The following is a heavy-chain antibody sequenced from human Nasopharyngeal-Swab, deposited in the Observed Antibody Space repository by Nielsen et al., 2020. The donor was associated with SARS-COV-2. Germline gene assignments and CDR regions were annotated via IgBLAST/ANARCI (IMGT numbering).Heavy chain of an antibody. CDR3: ARDARIGYCSGGSCHFYYYYYMDV. D-gene: IGHD2-15*01. V-gene: IGHV1-46*01. CDR2: INPSGGST. CDR1: GYTFTSYY. J-gene: IGHJ6*03. Sequence: ASVKVSCKASGYTFTSYYMHWVRQAPGQGREWRGIINPSGGSTSYAQKFQGRVTMTRDTSTSTVYMELSSLRSEDTAVYYCARDARIGYCSGGSCHFYYYYYMDVWGKGTTVTVSS.